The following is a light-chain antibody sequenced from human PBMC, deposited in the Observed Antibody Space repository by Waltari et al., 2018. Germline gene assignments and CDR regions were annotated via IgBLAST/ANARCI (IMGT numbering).Light chain of an antibody. Sequence: AIRITQSPSSLSASTGDRVTITCRASQGIRSYLACYQQKPGKAPKLLIYAASTLQSGVPSRFSGSGSGTDFTLTISCLQSEDFATYYCQQYYSYPWTFGQGTKVEIK. J-gene: IGKJ1*01. CDR1: QGIRSY. CDR2: AAS. CDR3: QQYYSYPWT. V-gene: IGKV1-8*01.